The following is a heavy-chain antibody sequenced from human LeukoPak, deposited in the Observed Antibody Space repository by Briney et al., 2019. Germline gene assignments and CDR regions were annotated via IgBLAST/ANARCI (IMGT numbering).Heavy chain of an antibody. D-gene: IGHD4-17*01. V-gene: IGHV3-21*01. CDR1: GFTFSSYS. CDR2: ISSSSSYI. Sequence: GGSLRLSCAASGFTFSSYSTNWVRQAPGKGLEWVSSISSSSSYIYYADSVKGRFTISRDNAKNSLYLQMNSLRAEDTAVYYCARDHPYGDYVSHYWGQGTLVTVSS. CDR3: ARDHPYGDYVSHY. J-gene: IGHJ4*02.